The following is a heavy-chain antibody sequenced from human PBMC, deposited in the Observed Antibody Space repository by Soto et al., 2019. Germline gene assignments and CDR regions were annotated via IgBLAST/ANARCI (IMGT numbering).Heavy chain of an antibody. CDR1: GGSINTFY. CDR2: IVSSGST. D-gene: IGHD5-12*01. V-gene: IGHV4-4*07. CDR3: AREGSYSAYNFAHGIQLWSFDF. J-gene: IGHJ4*02. Sequence: LSLTCTVSGGSINTFYWSWVRQPAGKGLEWIGRIVSSGSTSFNPSLESRVAMSVDTSKNHFSLNLSSVTAADMAVYYCAREGSYSAYNFAHGIQLWSFDFWGQGALVTVSS.